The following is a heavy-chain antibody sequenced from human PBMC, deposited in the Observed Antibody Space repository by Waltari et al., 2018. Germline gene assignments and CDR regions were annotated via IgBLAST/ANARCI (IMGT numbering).Heavy chain of an antibody. Sequence: QVQLVQSGAEVKKPGSSVKVSCKASAGPFSSSTLSWVRQAPGQGLVWMGRTSPYLGIGNNAEKFQDRATITADKATSTAYMELSRLSVEDTAVYYCASLCGGNTWLVEYSQHWGQGTLVTVSS. D-gene: IGHD6-6*01. V-gene: IGHV1-69*02. CDR1: AGPFSSST. CDR3: ASLCGGNTWLVEYSQH. J-gene: IGHJ1*01. CDR2: TSPYLGIG.